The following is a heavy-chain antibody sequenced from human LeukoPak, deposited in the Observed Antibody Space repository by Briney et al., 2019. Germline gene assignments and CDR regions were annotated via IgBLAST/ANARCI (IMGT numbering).Heavy chain of an antibody. CDR2: IGSYAGDT. V-gene: IGHV1-18*01. CDR1: TSY. CDR3: ARDFWNFDDSRGYYRDFDS. D-gene: IGHD3-22*01. J-gene: IGHJ5*01. Sequence: ASVKVSCKATSYISWVRQAPGQGLEWMGWIGSYAGDTYYAQKFQGRVTVTTDTSSSTAYMELRSLRSDDTAVYYCARDFWNFDDSRGYYRDFDSWGQGTLVTVSS.